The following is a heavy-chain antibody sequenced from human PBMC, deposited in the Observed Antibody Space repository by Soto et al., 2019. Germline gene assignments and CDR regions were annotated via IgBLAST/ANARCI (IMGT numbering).Heavy chain of an antibody. CDR1: GFAFSSAW. CDR3: VGDVASSVSGELDY. D-gene: IGHD3-10*01. V-gene: IGHV3-15*05. Sequence: EVQLVESGGGLVRPGESLRLSCATSGFAFSSAWMSWVRQAAEKELEWVGRIKSKADGETTDYAAPVKGRFTVSRDDSKNVLYMQMTSLIIEDTAVYYCVGDVASSVSGELDYCGQGTLVTVSS. J-gene: IGHJ4*02. CDR2: IKSKADGETT.